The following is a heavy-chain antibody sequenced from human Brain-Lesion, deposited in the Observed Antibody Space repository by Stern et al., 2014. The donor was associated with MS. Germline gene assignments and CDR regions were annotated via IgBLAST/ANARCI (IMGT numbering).Heavy chain of an antibody. CDR3: ARRGDSSSSGFDY. CDR1: GYRFTSNW. CDR2: ILPGDSDT. J-gene: IGHJ4*02. V-gene: IGHV5-51*01. D-gene: IGHD6-6*01. Sequence: QLVPSGAEVKKPGESLKISCKGSGYRFTSNWIGWVRQMPGKGLEWMGIILPGDSDTRYSPSFQGQVTISADKSISTAYLQWSSLQASDTAMYYCARRGDSSSSGFDYWGQGTLVIVSS.